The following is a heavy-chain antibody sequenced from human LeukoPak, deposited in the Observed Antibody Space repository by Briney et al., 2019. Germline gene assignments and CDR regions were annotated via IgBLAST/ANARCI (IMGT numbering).Heavy chain of an antibody. CDR2: IYHSGST. V-gene: IGHV4-38-2*02. J-gene: IGHJ4*02. D-gene: IGHD3-10*01. CDR3: ARASGYYYGSGPVGVDY. CDR1: GYSISSGYY. Sequence: SETLSLTCTVSGYSISSGYYWGWIRQPPGKGLEWIGSIYHSGSTYYNPSLKSRVTISLDTSKNQFSLNLRSVTAADTAVYYCARASGYYYGSGPVGVDYWGQGTLVTVSS.